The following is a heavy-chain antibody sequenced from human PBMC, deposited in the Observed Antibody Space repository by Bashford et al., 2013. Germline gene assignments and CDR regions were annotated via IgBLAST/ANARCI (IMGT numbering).Heavy chain of an antibody. Sequence: GGSLRLSCAGSGFTFSNGWMNWVRQAPGKGLEWVGRIKSKSEGETTDYAAPLKGRFSISREDSKNTVYLQMDSLKTEDTAVYYCTTQGGPTWPCYWGQGTLVTVSS. CDR1: GFTFSNGW. D-gene: IGHD1-26*01. CDR2: IKSKSEGETT. CDR3: TTQGGPTWPCY. V-gene: IGHV3-15*01. J-gene: IGHJ4*02.